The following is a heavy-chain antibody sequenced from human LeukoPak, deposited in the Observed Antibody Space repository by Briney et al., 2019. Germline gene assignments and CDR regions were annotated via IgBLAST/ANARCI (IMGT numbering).Heavy chain of an antibody. CDR2: IYTSGST. Sequence: PSETLSLTCTVSGGSFSSYFWSWIRQPAGKGLEWIGRIYTSGSTNCNPSLKSRVIMSVDTSENQFSLKLSSVTAADTAVYYCARGSRWFDPWGQGTLVTVSS. D-gene: IGHD6-13*01. CDR1: GGSFSSYF. V-gene: IGHV4-4*07. CDR3: ARGSRWFDP. J-gene: IGHJ5*02.